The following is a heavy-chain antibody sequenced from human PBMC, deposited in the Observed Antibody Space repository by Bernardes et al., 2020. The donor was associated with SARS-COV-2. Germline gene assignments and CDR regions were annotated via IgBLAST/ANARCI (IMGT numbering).Heavy chain of an antibody. Sequence: GGSLRLSCAASGFTVSSNYMSWVRQAPGKGLEWVSFIYSGDNTYYADSVKGRFTISRDNSKNTQRITAHRPENSLRVEDTAVYHCVKDRSGTYAFDYWGQGIMVTVSS. D-gene: IGHD1-26*01. J-gene: IGHJ4*02. CDR2: IYSGDNT. CDR1: GFTVSSNY. V-gene: IGHV3-66*01. CDR3: VKDRSGTYAFDY.